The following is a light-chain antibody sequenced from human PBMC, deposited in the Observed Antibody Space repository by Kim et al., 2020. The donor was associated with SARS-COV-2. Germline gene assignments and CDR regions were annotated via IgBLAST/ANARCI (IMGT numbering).Light chain of an antibody. V-gene: IGLV6-57*01. CDR2: EDN. CDR1: SSGIPTTY. J-gene: IGLJ3*02. Sequence: ISSPLRSSGIPTTYVPCYPLRPRPSPPPVLFEDNRTPSGVSTRFSRSIDSSSNSALLTISGLRPDDEADYFCQSYVGNTRVFGGGTQLTVL. CDR3: QSYVGNTRV.